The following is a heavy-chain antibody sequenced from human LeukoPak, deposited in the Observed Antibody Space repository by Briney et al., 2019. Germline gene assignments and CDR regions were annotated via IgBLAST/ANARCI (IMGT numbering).Heavy chain of an antibody. J-gene: IGHJ4*02. V-gene: IGHV4-59*01. D-gene: IGHD3-22*01. CDR3: ARGAPSDSSGYRDPSFDY. Sequence: SETLSLTCSVSGGSISTYYWTWIRQPPGKGREGIGYICYRGSANYNPSLQSRVTISVDMSKNQFSLKLSSVTAADTAVYYCARGAPSDSSGYRDPSFDYWGQGTLVTVSS. CDR1: GGSISTYY. CDR2: ICYRGSA.